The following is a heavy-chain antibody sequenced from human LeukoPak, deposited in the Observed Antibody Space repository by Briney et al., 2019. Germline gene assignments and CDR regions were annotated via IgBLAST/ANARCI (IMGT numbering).Heavy chain of an antibody. J-gene: IGHJ3*02. Sequence: PSETLSHTCTVSGGSISSYYWSWIRQPPGKGLEWIGYIYYSGSTNYNPSLKSRVTISVDTSKNQFSLELSSVTATDTAVYFCATNRVGTYDRPFDIWGQGTMVTVSS. D-gene: IGHD1-26*01. CDR1: GGSISSYY. CDR2: IYYSGST. V-gene: IGHV4-59*08. CDR3: ATNRVGTYDRPFDI.